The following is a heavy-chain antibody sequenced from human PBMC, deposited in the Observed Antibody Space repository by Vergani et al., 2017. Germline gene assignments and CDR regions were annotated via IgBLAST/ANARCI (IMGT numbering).Heavy chain of an antibody. CDR2: IYSGGST. CDR3: ARGIAAAGKLHPPDF. J-gene: IGHJ4*02. D-gene: IGHD6-13*01. Sequence: EVQLVESGGGLVKPGGSLRLSCAASGFTVSSNYMSWVRQAPGKGLEWVSVIYSGGSTYYADSVKGRFTISRDNSKNTLYLQMNSLRAEDTAVYYCARGIAAAGKLHPPDFWGQGTLVTVSS. V-gene: IGHV3-53*01. CDR1: GFTVSSNY.